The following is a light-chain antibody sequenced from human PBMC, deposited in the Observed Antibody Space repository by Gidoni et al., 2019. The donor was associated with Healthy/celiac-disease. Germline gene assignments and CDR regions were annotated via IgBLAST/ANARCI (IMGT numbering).Light chain of an antibody. CDR2: DAS. V-gene: IGKV1-33*01. CDR1: QDISNY. J-gene: IGKJ2*01. Sequence: DIQMTQSPSSLSASVGDRVTITCQASQDISNYLNWYQQKPGKAPKLLIYDASNLETGVTSRFSGIGSGTDFTFTISSLQPEDIATYYCQQYDNLLPMYTFGQGTKLEIK. CDR3: QQYDNLLPMYT.